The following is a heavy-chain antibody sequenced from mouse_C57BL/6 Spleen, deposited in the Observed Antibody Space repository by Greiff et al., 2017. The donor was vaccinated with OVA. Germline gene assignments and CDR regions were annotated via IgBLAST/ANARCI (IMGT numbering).Heavy chain of an antibody. J-gene: IGHJ3*01. D-gene: IGHD1-1*01. CDR2: IWSGGST. V-gene: IGHV2-2*01. CDR1: GFSLTSYG. CDR3: ARESGRSSQFAY. Sequence: QVQLKQSGPGLVQPSQSLSITCTVSGFSLTSYGVHWVRQSPGQGLEWLGVIWSGGSTDYNAAFISRLSISKDNSKSQVFFKRNSLQADDTAIYYCARESGRSSQFAYWGQGTLVTVSA.